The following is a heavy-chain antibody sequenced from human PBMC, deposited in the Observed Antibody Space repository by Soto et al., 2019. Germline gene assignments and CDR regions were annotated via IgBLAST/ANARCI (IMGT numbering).Heavy chain of an antibody. CDR2: IYYSGST. CDR1: GGSISSSSYY. D-gene: IGHD2-21*01. V-gene: IGHV4-39*01. CDR3: ARHVEEETYYFDY. Sequence: QLQLQESGPGLVKPSETLSLTCTVSGGSISSSSYYWGWIRQPPGKGLEWIGSIYYSGSTYYNPSLKSRVTRSVDTSKNQFSLKLSSVTAADTAVYYCARHVEEETYYFDYWGQGTLVTVSS. J-gene: IGHJ4*02.